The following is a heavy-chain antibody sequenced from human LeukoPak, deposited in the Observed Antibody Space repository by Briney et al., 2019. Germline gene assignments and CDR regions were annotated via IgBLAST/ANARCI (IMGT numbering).Heavy chain of an antibody. CDR2: ISAYNGNT. CDR1: GYTFTSYG. J-gene: IGHJ4*02. Sequence: ASVKVSCKASGYTFTSYGISWVRQAPGQGLEWMGWISAYNGNTNYAQKLQGRVTMTTDTSTSTAYMELRSLRSDDMAVYYCARDSDLLLWFGELIYFDYWGQGTLVTVSS. CDR3: ARDSDLLLWFGELIYFDY. D-gene: IGHD3-10*01. V-gene: IGHV1-18*03.